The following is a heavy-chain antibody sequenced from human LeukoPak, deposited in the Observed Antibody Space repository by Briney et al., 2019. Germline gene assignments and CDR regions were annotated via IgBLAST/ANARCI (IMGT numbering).Heavy chain of an antibody. Sequence: PEASVKVSCKLSGNSLNELSIHWVRQAPGKGLDWMGGFDPQEGEIVYSQSFQGRVTVTEDRSTNTAYLELSSLGSEDAAVYYCATIGQFGGNYYYFDPWGQGTLVTVSS. D-gene: IGHD5-12*01. CDR1: GNSLNELS. CDR3: ATIGQFGGNYYYFDP. J-gene: IGHJ5*02. CDR2: FDPQEGEI. V-gene: IGHV1-24*01.